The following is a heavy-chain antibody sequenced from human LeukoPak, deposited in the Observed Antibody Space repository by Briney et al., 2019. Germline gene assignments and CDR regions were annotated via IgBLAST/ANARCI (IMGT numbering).Heavy chain of an antibody. CDR2: INSDGSIT. D-gene: IGHD6-13*01. CDR1: GFTFSSSW. CDR3: AREPSSWYVDY. V-gene: IGHV3-74*01. J-gene: IGHJ4*02. Sequence: GGSLRLSCAASGFTFSSSWMHWVGHAPGKGLVWVSRINSDGSITSHADSVKGRFTISRDNAKNTLYLQMSSLRVEDTAVYFCAREPSSWYVDYWGQGTLVTVSS.